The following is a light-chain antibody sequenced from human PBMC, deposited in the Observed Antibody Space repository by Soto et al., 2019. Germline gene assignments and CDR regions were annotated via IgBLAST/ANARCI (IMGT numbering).Light chain of an antibody. CDR3: QQRSNWPRT. CDR1: QSVGSY. V-gene: IGKV3-11*01. Sequence: EIVLIQSPATLSLSPGERATLSCRASQSVGSYLAWYQHKPGQAPRLLIYDASNRATGIPARFSGSGSGTDFTLTISSLEPEDFAVYYCQQRSNWPRTFGKGTKVDI. CDR2: DAS. J-gene: IGKJ1*01.